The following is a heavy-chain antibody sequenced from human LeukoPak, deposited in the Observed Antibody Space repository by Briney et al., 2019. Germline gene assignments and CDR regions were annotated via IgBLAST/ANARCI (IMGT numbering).Heavy chain of an antibody. J-gene: IGHJ6*02. V-gene: IGHV1-69*01. Sequence: GASVKVSCKASGGTFSSYAISWVRQAPGQGLEWMGGIIPIFGTANYAQKFQGRVTITADESTSTAYMELSSLRSEDTAVYYCATAGCSSTSCQHGPTGSDYYYYGMDVWGQGTTVTVSS. D-gene: IGHD2-2*01. CDR1: GGTFSSYA. CDR2: IIPIFGTA. CDR3: ATAGCSSTSCQHGPTGSDYYYYGMDV.